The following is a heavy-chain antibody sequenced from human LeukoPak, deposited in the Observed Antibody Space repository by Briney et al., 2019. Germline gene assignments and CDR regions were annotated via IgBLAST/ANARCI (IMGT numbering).Heavy chain of an antibody. CDR3: TFAQQLVLI. D-gene: IGHD6-13*01. J-gene: IGHJ4*02. CDR1: GGSFSGYY. V-gene: IGHV4-34*01. Sequence: SETLSLTCAVYGGSFSGYYWSWIRQPPGKGLEWIGEINHSGSTNYNPSLKSRVTISVDTSKNQFSLKLSSVTVADTAVYYCTFAQQLVLIWGQGTLVTVSS. CDR2: INHSGST.